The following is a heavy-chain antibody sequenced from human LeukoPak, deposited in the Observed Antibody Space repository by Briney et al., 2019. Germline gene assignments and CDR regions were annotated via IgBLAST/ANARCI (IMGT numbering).Heavy chain of an antibody. CDR2: ISSSGSSI. D-gene: IGHD2-15*01. CDR3: AKDRPCGTCKPMDG. V-gene: IGHV3-11*01. CDR1: GFTFSDYY. J-gene: IGHJ6*01. Sequence: KPGGSLRLSCAASGFTFSDYYMSRIRQAPGKGLEWLSYISSSGSSIYYADSVKGRFTISRDNAKNSLYLQMNSLRAEDTAVYYCAKDRPCGTCKPMDGWGQGTTVTVSS.